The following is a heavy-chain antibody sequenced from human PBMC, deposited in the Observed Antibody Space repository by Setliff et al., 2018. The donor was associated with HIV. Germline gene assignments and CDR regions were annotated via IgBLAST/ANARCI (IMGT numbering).Heavy chain of an antibody. CDR3: ARHVGYSSSSLDY. D-gene: IGHD6-6*01. CDR2: IYYSGTT. CDR1: GGSISSYY. V-gene: IGHV4-59*08. J-gene: IGHJ4*02. Sequence: LSLTCTVSGGSISSYYWSWIRRPPGKGLEWTGYIYYSGTTNYNPSLKSRVTISVDTSKNQFSLKLSSVTAADTAVYYCARHVGYSSSSLDYWGQGTLVTVSS.